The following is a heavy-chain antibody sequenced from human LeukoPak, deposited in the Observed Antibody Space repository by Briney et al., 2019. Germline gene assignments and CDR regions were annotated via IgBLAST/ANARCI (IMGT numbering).Heavy chain of an antibody. CDR1: GVSFSGYY. D-gene: IGHD3-3*01. V-gene: IGHV4-34*01. Sequence: PSETLSLTCAVYGVSFSGYYWSWIRQPPGKGLEWIGEINHSGSTNYNPSLKSRVTISVDTSKNQCSLKLISVTAADTAVYYCARWIFGVVSPIGYMDVWGKGTTVTVSS. CDR2: INHSGST. CDR3: ARWIFGVVSPIGYMDV. J-gene: IGHJ6*03.